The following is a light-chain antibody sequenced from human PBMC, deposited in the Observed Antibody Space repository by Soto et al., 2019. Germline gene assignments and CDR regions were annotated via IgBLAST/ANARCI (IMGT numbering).Light chain of an antibody. CDR1: QSVSSSY. V-gene: IGKV3-20*01. CDR2: GAS. CDR3: QQYGSSPWT. J-gene: IGKJ1*01. Sequence: EIVLTQYPGTLSLSPGERGSLSCRASQSVSSSYLAWYQQKPGQAPRLLIYGASSRATGIPDRFSGSWSGTDFTLTISRLEPEDFAVYYCQQYGSSPWTFGQGTKVDIK.